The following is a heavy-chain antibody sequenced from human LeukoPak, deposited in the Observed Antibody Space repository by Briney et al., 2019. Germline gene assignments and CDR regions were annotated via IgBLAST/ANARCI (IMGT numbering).Heavy chain of an antibody. CDR1: GGSLSGFY. CDR2: VHHSGST. Sequence: SETLSLTCVVNGGSLSGFYWNWIRQPPGKGLEWIGDVHHSGSTNYNPSLESRVTISLDTPKNVVSLKLTSVTAADTAFYYCARSAYDYVWGTLGYWGQGTLVTVSS. J-gene: IGHJ4*02. V-gene: IGHV4-34*01. CDR3: ARSAYDYVWGTLGY. D-gene: IGHD3-16*01.